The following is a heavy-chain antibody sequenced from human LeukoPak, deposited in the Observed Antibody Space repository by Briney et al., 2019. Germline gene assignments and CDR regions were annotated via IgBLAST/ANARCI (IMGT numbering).Heavy chain of an antibody. D-gene: IGHD3-10*01. Sequence: GGSLRLSCAASGFTFSSYWMSWVRQAPGKGLEWVANIKQDGSGKYYVDSVKGRFTISRDNSKNTLYLQMNSLRAEDTAVYYCARLNSPAMVREPSWFDPWGQGTLVTVSS. V-gene: IGHV3-7*01. CDR3: ARLNSPAMVREPSWFDP. CDR2: IKQDGSGK. CDR1: GFTFSSYW. J-gene: IGHJ5*02.